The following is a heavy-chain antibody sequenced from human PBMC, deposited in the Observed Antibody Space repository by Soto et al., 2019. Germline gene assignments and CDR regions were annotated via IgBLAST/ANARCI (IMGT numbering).Heavy chain of an antibody. CDR3: SGPASTDTASFSLY. CDR1: GFTFRHYS. V-gene: IGHV3-48*01. CDR2: ISTSSSPR. D-gene: IGHD1-26*01. J-gene: IGHJ4*02. Sequence: GGSLRLSCAASGFTFRHYSMHWVRQAPGKGLEWVAYISTSSSPRYYADSVKGRFTISRDTSNGIAYLQMNSLNIEDSAVYYCSGPASTDTASFSLYWGQGTPVTVSS.